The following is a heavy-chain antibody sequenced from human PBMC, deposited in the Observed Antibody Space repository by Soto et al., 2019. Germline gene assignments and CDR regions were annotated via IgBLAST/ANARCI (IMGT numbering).Heavy chain of an antibody. V-gene: IGHV1-24*01. Sequence: ASVKVSCKVSGSPVTELCIHWVRQAHGKGLEWMGGFDLEEDETLYAQSFQGKVTITADKSTSTASLELSSLRSDDTAVYYCAREGRGKKAGYNGLVSLGYWGQGTLVTVSS. CDR2: FDLEEDET. D-gene: IGHD2-2*02. J-gene: IGHJ4*02. CDR1: GSPVTELC. CDR3: AREGRGKKAGYNGLVSLGY.